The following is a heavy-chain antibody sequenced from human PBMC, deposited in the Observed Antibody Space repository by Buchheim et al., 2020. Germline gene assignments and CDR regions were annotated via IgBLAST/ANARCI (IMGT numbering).Heavy chain of an antibody. CDR3: AKDVGEGYSYGSGFDY. CDR2: ISNSGAST. CDR1: GITFNNYA. V-gene: IGHV3-23*01. D-gene: IGHD5-18*01. J-gene: IGHJ4*02. Sequence: EVQLLESGGDLVQPGGSLRLSCAASGITFNNYAMSWVRQAPGKGLEWVSTISNSGASTYYADSVKGRFTISRDTSKNTLYLQMNSLRAEDTAIYYCAKDVGEGYSYGSGFDYWGQGTL.